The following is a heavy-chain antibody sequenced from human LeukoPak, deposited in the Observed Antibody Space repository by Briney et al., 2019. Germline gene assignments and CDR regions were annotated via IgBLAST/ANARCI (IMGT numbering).Heavy chain of an antibody. CDR1: GFTFSTYP. CDR3: ARVHDTAGYYHYFDS. J-gene: IGHJ4*02. Sequence: GGSLRLSCEASGFTFSTYPLHWVRQAPDKGLEWVAMISHHGSNEYYADSVKGRFTISRDNSKNTLYLQMNNPRVEDTAIYYCARVHDTAGYYHYFDSWGQGTLVTVSS. V-gene: IGHV3-30*14. D-gene: IGHD3-9*01. CDR2: ISHHGSNE.